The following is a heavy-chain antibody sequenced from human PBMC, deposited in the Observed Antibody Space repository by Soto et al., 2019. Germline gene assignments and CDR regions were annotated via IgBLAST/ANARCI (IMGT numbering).Heavy chain of an antibody. J-gene: IGHJ4*02. CDR2: IIPIFGTA. CDR3: ARDLISDSSGYYYFDY. D-gene: IGHD3-22*01. CDR1: GGTFSSYA. Sequence: QVQLVQSGAEVKKPGSSVKVSCKASGGTFSSYAISWVRQAPGQGLEWMGGIIPIFGTANYAQKFQGRVTSTADESTSTAYMDLSSLRSEDTAVYYCARDLISDSSGYYYFDYWGQGTLVTVSS. V-gene: IGHV1-69*01.